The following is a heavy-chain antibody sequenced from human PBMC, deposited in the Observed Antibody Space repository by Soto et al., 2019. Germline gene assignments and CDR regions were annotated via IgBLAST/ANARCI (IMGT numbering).Heavy chain of an antibody. CDR3: AGTIVVVVAATKYYMDV. CDR2: IIPILGIA. J-gene: IGHJ6*03. Sequence: SVKVSCKASGGAFSSYTISWVRPAPGQGLEWMGRIIPILGIANYAQKFQGRVTITVDKSTSTAYMELSSLRSEDTAVYYCAGTIVVVVAATKYYMDVWGQGTTVTVSS. D-gene: IGHD2-15*01. CDR1: GGAFSSYT. V-gene: IGHV1-69*02.